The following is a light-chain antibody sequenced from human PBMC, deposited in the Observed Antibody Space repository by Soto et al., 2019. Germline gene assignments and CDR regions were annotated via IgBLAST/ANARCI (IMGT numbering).Light chain of an antibody. Sequence: SALTRPPSASGTPGQSVTISCSGSSSNIGSNYVYWYQQLPGTAPKLLIYSNNQRPSGVPDRFSGSKSGTSASLAISGLRSEDEADYYCAAWDDSLSVYYFFGTGTKVTVL. CDR3: AAWDDSLSVYYF. J-gene: IGLJ1*01. CDR2: SNN. CDR1: SSNIGSNY. V-gene: IGLV1-47*02.